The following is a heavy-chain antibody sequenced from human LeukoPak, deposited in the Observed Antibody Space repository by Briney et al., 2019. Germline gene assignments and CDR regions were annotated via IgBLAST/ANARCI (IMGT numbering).Heavy chain of an antibody. CDR2: INGGGSPI. V-gene: IGHV3-48*04. J-gene: IGHJ6*03. D-gene: IGHD4-17*01. CDR3: AKLVDYCEGRTCFTAYYYTDI. Sequence: GGSLRLSCAASGFIFSRDSMNWVRQAPGKGLEWVAYINGGGSPIYYADSVRGRFTISRDNSKNTLYLQMNSLRAEDTAVYFCAKLVDYCEGRTCFTAYYYTDIWGKGTTVTVSS. CDR1: GFIFSRDS.